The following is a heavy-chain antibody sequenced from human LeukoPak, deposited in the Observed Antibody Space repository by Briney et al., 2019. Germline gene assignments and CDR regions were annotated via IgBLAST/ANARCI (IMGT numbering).Heavy chain of an antibody. V-gene: IGHV4-59*08. CDR3: ARPGLSSPFDY. CDR1: GGSISSYY. Sequence: SETLSLTCTVSGGSISSYYWSWIRQPPGKGLEWIGYIYYSGSTNYNPSLKSRVTISVDTSKNQFSLKLSSVTAADTAAYYCARPGLSSPFDYWGQGTLVTVSS. D-gene: IGHD6-13*01. J-gene: IGHJ4*02. CDR2: IYYSGST.